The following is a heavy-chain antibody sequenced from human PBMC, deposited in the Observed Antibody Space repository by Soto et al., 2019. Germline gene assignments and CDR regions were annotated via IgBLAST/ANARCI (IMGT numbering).Heavy chain of an antibody. CDR1: GYTFSNYA. V-gene: IGHV1-18*04. CDR3: ARGIGIDGTTEPGDDF. Sequence: GASVKVSCKASGYTFSNYAVTWVRQAPGQGLEWVVCISAYSGDAYYAPKFQGRVTMTTQTSTNKAYLELKSLRSDDTAVYYCARGIGIDGTTEPGDDFWG. D-gene: IGHD1-7*01. CDR2: ISAYSGDA. J-gene: IGHJ4*01.